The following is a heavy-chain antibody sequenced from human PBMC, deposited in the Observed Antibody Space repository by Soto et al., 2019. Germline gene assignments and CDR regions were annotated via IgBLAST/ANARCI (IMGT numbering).Heavy chain of an antibody. D-gene: IGHD3-9*01. CDR3: AMGATYYGILTGYYSTLDFDY. CDR2: IIPIFGTA. Sequence: QVQLVQSGAEVKKPGSSVKVSCKASGGTFSSYAISWVRQAPGQGLEWMGGIIPIFGTANYAQKFQGRVTITADESTSTAYMELSSLRSEDTAVYYCAMGATYYGILTGYYSTLDFDYWGQGTLVTVSS. CDR1: GGTFSSYA. V-gene: IGHV1-69*01. J-gene: IGHJ4*02.